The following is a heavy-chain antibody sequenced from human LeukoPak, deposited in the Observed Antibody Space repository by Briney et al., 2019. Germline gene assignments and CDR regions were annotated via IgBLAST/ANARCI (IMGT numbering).Heavy chain of an antibody. D-gene: IGHD3-22*01. V-gene: IGHV3-7*01. Sequence: PGGSLRLSCGASGFIFSNYWLSWVRQAPGKGLEWVANINQDGRRTNYVDSVKGRFTISRDNAKNSLYAQMNSLRDEDTAIYFCAREAPPHDTSDYDFWGQGTLVTVSS. J-gene: IGHJ4*02. CDR2: INQDGRRT. CDR1: GFIFSNYW. CDR3: AREAPPHDTSDYDF.